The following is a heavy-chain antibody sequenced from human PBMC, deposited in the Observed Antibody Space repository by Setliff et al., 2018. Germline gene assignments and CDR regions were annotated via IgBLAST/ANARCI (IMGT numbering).Heavy chain of an antibody. J-gene: IGHJ6*03. CDR3: ARLSIKSGGGPYYNYYYMDV. CDR2: INYNGGST. Sequence: AGGSLRLSCTAPGFKFDDHGMNWVRQVPGKGLEWVSGINYNGGSTYYADSVKGRFTISRDNAKNSLYLQMNSLRVEDTAVYYCARLSIKSGGGPYYNYYYMDVWGKGTTVTVSS. CDR1: GFKFDDHG. V-gene: IGHV3-20*04. D-gene: IGHD3-16*01.